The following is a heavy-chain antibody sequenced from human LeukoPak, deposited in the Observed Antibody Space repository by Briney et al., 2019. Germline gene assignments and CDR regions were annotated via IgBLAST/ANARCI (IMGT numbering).Heavy chain of an antibody. V-gene: IGHV3-7*01. CDR2: IRWDDER. D-gene: IGHD1-1*01. CDR1: GFTFSSFW. J-gene: IGHJ4*02. Sequence: GGSLRLSCSASGFTFSSFWMGWVRQAPGKGLEWVASIRWDDERHHVDSVTGRFSVSRDNAKNSMYLQMNSLRAEDTAVYFCSRITTNGYFEYWGQGALVTVSS. CDR3: SRITTNGYFEY.